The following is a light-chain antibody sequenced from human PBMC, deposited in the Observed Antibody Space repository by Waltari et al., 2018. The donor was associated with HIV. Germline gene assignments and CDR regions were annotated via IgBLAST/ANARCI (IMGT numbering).Light chain of an antibody. CDR1: SNDVGGYNY. CDR3: SSYKNSNTLV. V-gene: IGLV2-14*01. J-gene: IGLJ2*01. Sequence: QSALTQPASVSGSAGQSITISCTGTSNDVGGYNYVSWYQQPPGKAPKLMIYEVSNRHSGVSNRFSGAKSGNTASLTISGLQAEDEADYYCSSYKNSNTLVFGGGTKLTVL. CDR2: EVS.